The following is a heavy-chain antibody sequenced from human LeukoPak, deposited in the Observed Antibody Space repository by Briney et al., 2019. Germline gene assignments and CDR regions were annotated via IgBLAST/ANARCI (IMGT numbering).Heavy chain of an antibody. CDR1: GGSISSSSYY. J-gene: IGHJ4*02. D-gene: IGHD4-17*01. CDR2: IYYSGGT. CDR3: ARGPTTVTRAFDY. V-gene: IGHV4-39*07. Sequence: SETLSLTCTVSGGSISSSSYYWGWIRQPPGKGLEWIGSIYYSGGTYYNPSLKSRVTISVDTSKNQFSLKLSSVTAADTAVYYCARGPTTVTRAFDYWGQGTLVTVSS.